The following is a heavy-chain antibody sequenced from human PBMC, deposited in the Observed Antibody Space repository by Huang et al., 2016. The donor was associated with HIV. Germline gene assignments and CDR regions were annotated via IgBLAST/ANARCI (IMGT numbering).Heavy chain of an antibody. CDR1: GGSFSGYY. CDR3: ARGQGGYYYYYMDV. V-gene: IGHV4-34*01. J-gene: IGHJ6*03. CDR2: INHREST. Sequence: QVQLQQWGAGLLRPSETLSLTCAVYGGSFSGYYGTWIRQPPGKGLEWVGEINHRESTNYHPSLKSRVTMSGDTSRNQFSLTLTSVTAADTAVYYCARGQGGYYYYYMDVWGKGTTVTVSS.